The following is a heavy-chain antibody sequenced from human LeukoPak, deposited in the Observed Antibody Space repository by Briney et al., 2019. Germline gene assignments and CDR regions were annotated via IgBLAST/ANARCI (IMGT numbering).Heavy chain of an antibody. D-gene: IGHD3-10*01. CDR1: GGSISSYY. CDR3: ASDSDLLIHDYYGSGSSNLYWFDP. Sequence: KPSETLSLXCTVSGGSISSYYWSWIRQPAGKGLEWIGRIYTSGSTNYNPSLKSRVTMSVDTSKHQFSLKPSSVTAAYTAVYYCASDSDLLIHDYYGSGSSNLYWFDPWGQGTLATVSS. CDR2: IYTSGST. J-gene: IGHJ5*02. V-gene: IGHV4-4*07.